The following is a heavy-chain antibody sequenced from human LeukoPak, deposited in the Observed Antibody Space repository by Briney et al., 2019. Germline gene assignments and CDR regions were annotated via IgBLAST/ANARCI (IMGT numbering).Heavy chain of an antibody. CDR3: ARGSYCSSTSCYWYYFDY. CDR1: GGSISSGGYS. CDR2: IYHSGST. Sequence: SQTLSLTCAVSGGSISSGGYSWSWIRQPPGKGLEWIGYIYHSGSTYYNPSLKSRVTISVDRSKNQFSLKLSSVTAADTAVYYRARGSYCSSTSCYWYYFDYWGQGTLVTVSS. V-gene: IGHV4-30-2*01. J-gene: IGHJ4*02. D-gene: IGHD2-2*01.